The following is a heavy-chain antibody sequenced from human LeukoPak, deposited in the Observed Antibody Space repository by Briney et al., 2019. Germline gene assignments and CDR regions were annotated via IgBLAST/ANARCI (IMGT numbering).Heavy chain of an antibody. D-gene: IGHD1-26*01. Sequence: SETLSLTCTVSGGSISSSSSYWGWIRQPAGKGLEWIGRIYSSGTTHYNPSLKSRVTMSVDTSKNQFSLKLSSVTAADTAVYYCARDRSSLGTYDRDFDYWGQGTLVTVSS. V-gene: IGHV4-61*02. CDR1: GGSISSSSSY. CDR2: IYSSGTT. CDR3: ARDRSSLGTYDRDFDY. J-gene: IGHJ4*02.